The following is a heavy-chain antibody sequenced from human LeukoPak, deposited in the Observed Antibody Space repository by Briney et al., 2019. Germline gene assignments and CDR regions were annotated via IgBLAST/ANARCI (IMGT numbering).Heavy chain of an antibody. J-gene: IGHJ4*02. CDR3: ARFTIFGVVSSPIDY. CDR1: GYSFTSYW. V-gene: IGHV5-51*01. D-gene: IGHD3-3*01. CDR2: IYPGDSDT. Sequence: SGESLKISCKGSGYSFTSYWIGWVRQMPGKGLEWMGIIYPGDSDTRYSPSFQGQVTISADKSISTAYLQWSSLKASDTAMYYCARFTIFGVVSSPIDYWGQGTLVTVSS.